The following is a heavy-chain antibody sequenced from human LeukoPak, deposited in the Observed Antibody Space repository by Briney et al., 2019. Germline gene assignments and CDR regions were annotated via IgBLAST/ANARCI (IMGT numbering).Heavy chain of an antibody. V-gene: IGHV4-59*01. CDR1: GGSISSYY. CDR3: ARRVAMTTVTSWFDP. D-gene: IGHD4-17*01. J-gene: IGHJ5*02. CDR2: IYYRGST. Sequence: PSETLSLTCTVSGGSISSYYWSWIRQPPGKGLEWIGYIYYRGSTNYNPSLKSRVTISVDTSKNQFSLKLSSVTAADTAVYYCARRVAMTTVTSWFDPWGQGTLVTVSS.